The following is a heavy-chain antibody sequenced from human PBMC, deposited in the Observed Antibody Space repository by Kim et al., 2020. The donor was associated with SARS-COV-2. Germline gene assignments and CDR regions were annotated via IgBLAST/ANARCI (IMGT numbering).Heavy chain of an antibody. Sequence: GGSLRLSCAASGFTFSDYYMSWIRQAPGKGLEWVSYISSSSSYTNYADSVKGRFTISRDNAKNSLYLQMNSLRAEDTAVYYCARENYYGSGKGGMDVWGQGTTVTVSS. V-gene: IGHV3-11*05. CDR2: ISSSSSYT. J-gene: IGHJ6*02. CDR1: GFTFSDYY. CDR3: ARENYYGSGKGGMDV. D-gene: IGHD3-10*01.